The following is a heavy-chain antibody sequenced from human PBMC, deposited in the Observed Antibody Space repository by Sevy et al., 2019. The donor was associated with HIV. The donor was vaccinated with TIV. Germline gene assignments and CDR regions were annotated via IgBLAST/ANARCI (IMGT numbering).Heavy chain of an antibody. CDR1: GGSISSYY. CDR3: ARGEWEYSGNHTGNNWFDP. J-gene: IGHJ5*02. Sequence: SETLSLTCTVSGGSISSYYWSWIRQPPGKGLEWIGYIYYSGSTNYNPSLKSRVTISVDTSKNQFSLKLSSVTAADTAVYYCARGEWEYSGNHTGNNWFDPWGQGTLVTVSS. V-gene: IGHV4-59*01. D-gene: IGHD5-12*01. CDR2: IYYSGST.